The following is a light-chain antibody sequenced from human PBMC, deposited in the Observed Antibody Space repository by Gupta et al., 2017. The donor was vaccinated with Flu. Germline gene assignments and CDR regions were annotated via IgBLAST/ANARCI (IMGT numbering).Light chain of an antibody. V-gene: IGLV3-25*03. CDR3: QSTDSSGTYRV. J-gene: IGLJ3*02. CDR2: KDS. CDR1: ALPRQY. Sequence: SYALLQPPSVSVSPGQTARITCSGDALPRQYAYWYQQKPGQAPVLVIYKDSERPPGIPERFSGSSSGTIVTLTISGVQAEDEADYHCQSTDSSGTYRVFGGGTKLTVL.